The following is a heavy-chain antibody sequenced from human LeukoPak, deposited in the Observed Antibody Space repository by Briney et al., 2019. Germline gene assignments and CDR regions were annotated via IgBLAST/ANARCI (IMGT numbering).Heavy chain of an antibody. CDR2: IYTSGST. J-gene: IGHJ3*02. CDR3: ARVAQQLTLHHAFDI. V-gene: IGHV4-4*07. Sequence: SETLSLTCTVSGGSISSYYWSWIRQPAGKGLEWIGRIYTSGSTNYNPSLKSRVTMSVDTSKNQFSLKLSSVTAADTAVYYCARVAQQLTLHHAFDIWGQGTMVTVSS. D-gene: IGHD6-13*01. CDR1: GGSISSYY.